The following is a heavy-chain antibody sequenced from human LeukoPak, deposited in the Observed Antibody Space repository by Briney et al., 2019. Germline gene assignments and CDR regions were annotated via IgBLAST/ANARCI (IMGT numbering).Heavy chain of an antibody. Sequence: GGSLRLSCAASGFTFSSYSMHWVRQAPGKGLEWVSSISSSSSYIYYADSVKGRFTISRDNAKNSLYLQMNSLRAEDTAVYYCARDPLPYGSGTMSDYWGQGTRVTVSS. J-gene: IGHJ4*02. D-gene: IGHD3-10*01. CDR2: ISSSSSYI. V-gene: IGHV3-21*01. CDR1: GFTFSSYS. CDR3: ARDPLPYGSGTMSDY.